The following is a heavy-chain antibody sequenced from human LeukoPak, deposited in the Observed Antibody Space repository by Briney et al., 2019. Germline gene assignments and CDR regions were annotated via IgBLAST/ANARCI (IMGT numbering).Heavy chain of an antibody. CDR3: AKGLVSGSYHGGPFDY. D-gene: IGHD1-26*01. V-gene: IGHV3-23*01. Sequence: GGSLRLSCAASGFTFSSYAMSWVRQAPGKGLEWVSAISGSGGSTYYADSVKGRFTISRDNSKNTLYLQMNSLRAEDTAVYYCAKGLVSGSYHGGPFDYWGQGTLVTVSS. CDR1: GFTFSSYA. J-gene: IGHJ4*02. CDR2: ISGSGGST.